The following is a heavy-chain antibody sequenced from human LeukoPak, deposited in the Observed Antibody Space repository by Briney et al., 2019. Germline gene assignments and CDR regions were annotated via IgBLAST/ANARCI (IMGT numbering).Heavy chain of an antibody. D-gene: IGHD6-19*01. CDR3: ARGRVELVQAVAGTSDY. V-gene: IGHV4-59*12. CDR2: IYYSGST. Sequence: SETLSLTCTVSGGSISSYYWSWIRQPPGKGLEWIGYIYYSGSTNYNPSLKSRVTISVDTSKNQFSLKLSSVTAADTAVYYCARGRVELVQAVAGTSDYWGQGTLVTVSS. J-gene: IGHJ4*02. CDR1: GGSISSYY.